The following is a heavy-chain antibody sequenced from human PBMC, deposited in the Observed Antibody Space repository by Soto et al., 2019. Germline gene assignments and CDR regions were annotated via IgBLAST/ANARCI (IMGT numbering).Heavy chain of an antibody. CDR1: GYTFTYRY. V-gene: IGHV1-45*02. Sequence: ASVKVSCKASGYTFTYRYLHWVRQAPGQALEWMGWITPFNGNTNYAQKFQDRVTITRDRSMSTAYMELSSLRSEDTAMYYCASEEHSSGYYYLSYWGQGTLVTVSS. CDR3: ASEEHSSGYYYLSY. D-gene: IGHD3-22*01. CDR2: ITPFNGNT. J-gene: IGHJ4*02.